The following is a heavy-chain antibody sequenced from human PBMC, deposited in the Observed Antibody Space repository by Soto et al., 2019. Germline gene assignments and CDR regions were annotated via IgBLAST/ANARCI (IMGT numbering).Heavy chain of an antibody. CDR3: AGSMYYDFWSGCIMDV. V-gene: IGHV1-3*01. CDR1: GYTFTSYA. J-gene: IGHJ6*03. CDR2: INAGNGNT. D-gene: IGHD3-3*01. Sequence: ASVKVSCKASGYTFTSYAMHWVRQAPGQRLEWMGWINAGNGNTKYSQKFQGRVTITRDTSASTAYMELSSLRSEDTAVYYCAGSMYYDFWSGCIMDVWGKGTTVTVSS.